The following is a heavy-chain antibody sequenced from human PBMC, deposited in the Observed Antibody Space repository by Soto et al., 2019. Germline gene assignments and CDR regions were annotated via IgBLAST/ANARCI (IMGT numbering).Heavy chain of an antibody. Sequence: GASVKVSCKASGYTFTGYYMHWVRQAPGQGLEWMGWINPNSGGTNYAQKFQGWVTMTRDTSISTAYMELSRLRSDDTAVYYCARDLGSGGYCSSTSCSTFNYWGQGTLVTVSS. V-gene: IGHV1-2*04. D-gene: IGHD2-2*02. J-gene: IGHJ4*02. CDR3: ARDLGSGGYCSSTSCSTFNY. CDR1: GYTFTGYY. CDR2: INPNSGGT.